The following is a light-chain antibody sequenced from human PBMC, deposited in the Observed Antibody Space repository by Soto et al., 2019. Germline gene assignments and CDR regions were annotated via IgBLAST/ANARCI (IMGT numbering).Light chain of an antibody. CDR2: EVS. CDR3: SSYTSSSPWV. Sequence: QSVLTQPASVSGSPGQTITISCTGTSSDIGGYNAVSWYQHHPGKAPKLIIYEVSNRPSGVSNRFSGSKSGNTASLTISGLQAEDEADYYCSSYTSSSPWVFGGGTKLTVL. V-gene: IGLV2-14*01. CDR1: SSDIGGYNA. J-gene: IGLJ3*02.